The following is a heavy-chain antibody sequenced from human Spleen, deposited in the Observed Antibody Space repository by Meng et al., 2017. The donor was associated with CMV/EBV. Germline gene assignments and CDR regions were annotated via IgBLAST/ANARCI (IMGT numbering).Heavy chain of an antibody. V-gene: IGHV1-8*01. Sequence: ASVKVSCKASGYTFTSYDINWVRQATGQGLEWMGWMNPNSGNTGYAQKFQGRVTMTRNTSISTAYMELSSLRSEDTAVYYCARDFWTANPRKTDYWGQGTLVTVSS. J-gene: IGHJ4*02. CDR2: MNPNSGNT. CDR3: ARDFWTANPRKTDY. D-gene: IGHD3/OR15-3a*01. CDR1: GYTFTSYD.